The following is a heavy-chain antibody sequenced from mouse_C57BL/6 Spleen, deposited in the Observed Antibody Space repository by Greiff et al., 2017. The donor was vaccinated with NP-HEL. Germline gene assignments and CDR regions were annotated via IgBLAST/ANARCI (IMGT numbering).Heavy chain of an antibody. Sequence: EVKLMQSGPELVKPGASVKISCKASGYSFTDYNMNWVKQSNGKSLEWIGVINPNYGTTSYNQKFKGKATLTVDQSSSTAYMQLNSLTSEDSAVYYCARNDGLPWNYAMDYWGQGTSVTVSS. V-gene: IGHV1-39*01. D-gene: IGHD2-3*01. J-gene: IGHJ4*01. CDR2: INPNYGTT. CDR1: GYSFTDYN. CDR3: ARNDGLPWNYAMDY.